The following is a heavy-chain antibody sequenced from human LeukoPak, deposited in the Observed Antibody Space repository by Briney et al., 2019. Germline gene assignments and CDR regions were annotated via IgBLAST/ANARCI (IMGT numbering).Heavy chain of an antibody. CDR3: ARAVAVANMDY. J-gene: IGHJ4*02. D-gene: IGHD6-19*01. V-gene: IGHV1-18*04. CDR1: GYTFTSYY. CDR2: ISTYNGNT. Sequence: GASVKVSXKASGYTFTSYYMHWVRQAPGQGLEWMGWISTYNGNTNYAQKLQGRVTMTTDTSTSTAYMDLRNLRSDDTAMYYCARAVAVANMDYWGQGTLVTVSS.